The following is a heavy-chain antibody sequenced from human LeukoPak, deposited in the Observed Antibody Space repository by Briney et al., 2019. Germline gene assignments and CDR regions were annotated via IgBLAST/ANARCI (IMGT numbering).Heavy chain of an antibody. D-gene: IGHD3-22*01. CDR1: GFTASSNY. CDR2: IYSGGST. V-gene: IGHV3-53*01. J-gene: IGHJ4*02. Sequence: AGGFLRLSCAASGFTASSNYMSWVRQAPGKGLEWVSVIYSGGSTYYADSVKGRFTISRDNSKNTLYLQMNSLRAEDTAVYYCAREGQDSSGYKHFDYWGQGTLVTVSS. CDR3: AREGQDSSGYKHFDY.